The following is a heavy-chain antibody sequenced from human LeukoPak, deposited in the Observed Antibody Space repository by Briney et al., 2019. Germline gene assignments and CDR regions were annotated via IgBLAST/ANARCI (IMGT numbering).Heavy chain of an antibody. CDR2: IYASGKT. V-gene: IGHV4-4*07. CDR1: GGSLSTYF. CDR3: ARGFPWGIVGPAFDS. J-gene: IGHJ4*02. Sequence: SETLSLTCTVPGGSLSTYFWSWIRQPARKGLEWIGRIYASGKTNYNPSLKSRVTMSVDTPKNQFSLKMSSVTAADTAVYYCARGFPWGIVGPAFDSWGQGTLVTVSS. D-gene: IGHD1-26*01.